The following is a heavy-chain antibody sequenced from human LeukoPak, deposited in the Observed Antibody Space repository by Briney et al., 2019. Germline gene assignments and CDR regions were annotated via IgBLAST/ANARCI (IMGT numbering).Heavy chain of an antibody. CDR2: IYSSGST. D-gene: IGHD4-23*01. CDR3: ARDVYGGNSGDYFDY. Sequence: SETLSLTCTVSGGSISSYYWSWIRQPAGKGLEWIGRIYSSGSTNHNPSLESRVTMSVDTSKNQFSLKLSSVTAADTAVYYCARDVYGGNSGDYFDYWGQGTLVTVSS. CDR1: GGSISSYY. J-gene: IGHJ4*02. V-gene: IGHV4-4*07.